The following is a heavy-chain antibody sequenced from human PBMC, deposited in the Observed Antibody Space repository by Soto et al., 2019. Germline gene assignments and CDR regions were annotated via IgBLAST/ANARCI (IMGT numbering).Heavy chain of an antibody. V-gene: IGHV1-58*01. J-gene: IGHJ4*02. D-gene: IGHD4-17*01. Sequence: ASVKVSCKASGCTFTSSAVQWVRQARGQRLEWIGWIVVGSGNTNYAQKFQERVTITRDMSTSTAYMELSSLRSEDTAVYYCAAVGSSYGDLDYWGQGTLVTVSS. CDR3: AAVGSSYGDLDY. CDR2: IVVGSGNT. CDR1: GCTFTSSA.